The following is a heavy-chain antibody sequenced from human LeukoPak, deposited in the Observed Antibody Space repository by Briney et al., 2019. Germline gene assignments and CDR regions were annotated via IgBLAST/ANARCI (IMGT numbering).Heavy chain of an antibody. J-gene: IGHJ6*02. Sequence: GGSLRLSCAASGFTFSSYWMSWVRQAPGKGLEWVADIKQDGSEKYYVDSVKGRFTISRDHAKNSLYLQMNSLRAEDTAVYYCARDNVVVVAATFWRYYGMDVWGQGTTVTVSS. CDR1: GFTFSSYW. V-gene: IGHV3-7*01. CDR3: ARDNVVVVAATFWRYYGMDV. CDR2: IKQDGSEK. D-gene: IGHD2-15*01.